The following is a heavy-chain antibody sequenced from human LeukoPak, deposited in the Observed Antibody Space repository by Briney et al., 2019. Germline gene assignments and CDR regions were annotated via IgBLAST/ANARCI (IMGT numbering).Heavy chain of an antibody. V-gene: IGHV3-23*01. CDR2: ISGSGGST. J-gene: IGHJ4*02. CDR1: GFTFSSYG. D-gene: IGHD3-22*01. CDR3: ARDAWRYYYDSSGSTGDY. Sequence: GGPLRLSCAASGFTFSSYGMSWVRQAPGKGLEWVLAISGSGGSTYYADSVKGRFTISRDNAKNSLYLQMNSLRAEDTAVYYCARDAWRYYYDSSGSTGDYWGQGTLVTVSS.